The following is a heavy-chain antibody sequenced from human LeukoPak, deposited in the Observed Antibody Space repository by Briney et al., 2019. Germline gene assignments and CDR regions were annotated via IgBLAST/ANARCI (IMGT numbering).Heavy chain of an antibody. CDR1: GFTFSSYA. J-gene: IGHJ1*01. CDR3: AKGTLGASD. CDR2: ISGSGDST. V-gene: IGHV3-23*01. Sequence: GRSLRLSCAASGFTFSSYAMHWVRQAPGKGLEWVSAISGSGDSTYYADSVKGRFTISGDNSKNTLYLQMNSLRAEDTAVYYCAKGTLGASDWGQGTLVTVSS. D-gene: IGHD3-16*01.